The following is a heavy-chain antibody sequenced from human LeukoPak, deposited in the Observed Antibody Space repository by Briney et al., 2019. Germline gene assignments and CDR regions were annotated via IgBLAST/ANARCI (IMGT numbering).Heavy chain of an antibody. CDR2: ISAYNGNT. CDR1: GYTFTSYG. V-gene: IGHV1-18*01. D-gene: IGHD3-10*01. J-gene: IGHJ4*02. Sequence: ASVKVSCQASGYTFTSYGISWVRQAPGQGLEWMGWISAYNGNTNYAQKLQGRVTMTTDTSTSTAYMELRSLRSDDTAVYYCARDYRDVLLWFGELSKWGQGTLVTVSS. CDR3: ARDYRDVLLWFGELSK.